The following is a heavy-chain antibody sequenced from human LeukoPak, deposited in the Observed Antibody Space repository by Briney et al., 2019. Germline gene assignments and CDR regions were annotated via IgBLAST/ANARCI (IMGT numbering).Heavy chain of an antibody. D-gene: IGHD5-24*01. J-gene: IGHJ5*01. V-gene: IGHV3-66*01. CDR2: IYSGGST. CDR1: GFTVSNNY. Sequence: PGGSLRLSCAASGFTVSNNYMSWVRQAPGKGLEWVSLIYSGGSTYYADSVKGRFTISRDNFKNTLFLQMYSLRVDDTSMYYCVTDLHGVNWYVSWGQGTLVTVSS. CDR3: VTDLHGVNWYVS.